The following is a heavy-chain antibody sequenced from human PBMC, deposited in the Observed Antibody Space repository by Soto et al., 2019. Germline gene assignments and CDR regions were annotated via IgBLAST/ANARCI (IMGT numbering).Heavy chain of an antibody. J-gene: IGHJ5*02. D-gene: IGHD1-26*01. V-gene: IGHV3-23*01. Sequence: GGSLRLSCAASGFTFSSYAMSWVRQAPGKGLEWVSAISGSGGSTYYADSVKGRFTISRDNSKNTLYLQMNSLRAEDTAVYYCAKAYSGSYFKYGFDPWGQGTLVTVSS. CDR1: GFTFSSYA. CDR2: ISGSGGST. CDR3: AKAYSGSYFKYGFDP.